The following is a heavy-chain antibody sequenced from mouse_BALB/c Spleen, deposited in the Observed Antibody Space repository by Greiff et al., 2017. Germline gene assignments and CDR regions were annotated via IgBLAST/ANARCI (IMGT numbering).Heavy chain of an antibody. CDR1: GYSITSGYY. D-gene: IGHD4-1*01. Sequence: VQLQQSGPGLVKPSQSLSLTCSVTGYSITSGYYWNWIRQFPGNKLEWMGYISYDGSNNYNPSLKNRISITRDTSKNQFFLKLNSVTTEDTATYYCARSGTFDYWGQGTTLTVSS. V-gene: IGHV3-6*02. J-gene: IGHJ2*01. CDR2: ISYDGSN. CDR3: ARSGTFDY.